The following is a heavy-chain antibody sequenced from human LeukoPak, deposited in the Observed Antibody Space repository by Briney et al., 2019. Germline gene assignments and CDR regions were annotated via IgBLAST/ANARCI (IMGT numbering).Heavy chain of an antibody. Sequence: GASVKVSCKASGYTFTNYHMHWVRQAPGQVLEWMGIINPSGGSTNYAQKFQGRVTLTRDTSTSTVYMELSSLRSDDTAVYYCARGTYCGGDCYSLGGNYYFDYWGQGTLVTVSS. D-gene: IGHD2-21*02. CDR1: GYTFTNYH. CDR2: INPSGGST. J-gene: IGHJ4*02. CDR3: ARGTYCGGDCYSLGGNYYFDY. V-gene: IGHV1-46*01.